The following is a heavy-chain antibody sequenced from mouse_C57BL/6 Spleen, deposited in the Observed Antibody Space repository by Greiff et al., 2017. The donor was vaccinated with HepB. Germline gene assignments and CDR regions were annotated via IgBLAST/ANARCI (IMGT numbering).Heavy chain of an antibody. V-gene: IGHV1-52*01. J-gene: IGHJ3*01. Sequence: QVQLQQPGAELVRPGSSVKLSCKASGYTFTSYWMHWVKQRPIQGLEWIGNIDPSDSETHYNQKFKDKATLTVDKSSSTAYMQLSSLTSEDAAVYYCGRGGRPSWFAYWGQGTLVTVSA. CDR1: GYTFTSYW. CDR2: IDPSDSET. CDR3: GRGGRPSWFAY.